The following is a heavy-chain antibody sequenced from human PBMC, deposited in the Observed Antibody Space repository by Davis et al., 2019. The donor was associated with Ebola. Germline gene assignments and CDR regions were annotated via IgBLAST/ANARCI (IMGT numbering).Heavy chain of an antibody. CDR3: TRVTLPAASFWGVYMDV. CDR2: IYHSGST. J-gene: IGHJ6*03. Sequence: SETLSLTCTVSGGSLSSYFWGWIRQPPGKGLEWIGNIYHSGSTDYNPSLKSRVTILVETPKNQFSLKLNSVTAADTAVYYCTRVTLPAASFWGVYMDVWGKGTTVTVSS. CDR1: GGSLSSYF. D-gene: IGHD2-2*01. V-gene: IGHV4-39*07.